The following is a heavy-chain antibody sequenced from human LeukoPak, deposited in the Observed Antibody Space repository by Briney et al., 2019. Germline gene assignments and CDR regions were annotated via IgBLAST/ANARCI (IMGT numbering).Heavy chain of an antibody. CDR2: IYPGDSDT. V-gene: IGHV5-51*01. J-gene: IGHJ3*02. CDR3: ARRYCSSTSCYTAFDI. Sequence: GEALETSWEGSGCSFTSYWIGRVRQMPGKGLGWMGIIYPGDSDTRYSPSFQGQVTISADKSISTAYVQWSSLKASDTAMYYRARRYCSSTSCYTAFDIWGQGTMVTVSS. CDR1: GCSFTSYW. D-gene: IGHD2-2*02.